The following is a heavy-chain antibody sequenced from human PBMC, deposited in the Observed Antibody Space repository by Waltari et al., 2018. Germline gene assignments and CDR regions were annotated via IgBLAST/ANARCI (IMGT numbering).Heavy chain of an antibody. D-gene: IGHD2-15*01. J-gene: IGHJ4*02. CDR1: GYTFTGYY. CDR3: ARGDIVVVVAAPPGDY. Sequence: QVQLVQSGAEVKKPGASVKVSCKASGYTFTGYYMHWVRQAPGQGLEWMGRINPNSGGTNYAQKFQGRVTMTRDTSISTAYMELSRLRSDDTAVYYCARGDIVVVVAAPPGDYWGQGTLVTVSS. V-gene: IGHV1-2*06. CDR2: INPNSGGT.